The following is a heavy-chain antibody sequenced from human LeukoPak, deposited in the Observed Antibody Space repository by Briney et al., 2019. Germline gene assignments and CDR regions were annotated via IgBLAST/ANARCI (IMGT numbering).Heavy chain of an antibody. J-gene: IGHJ5*02. CDR2: INHSGST. CDR1: GGSFSGYY. Sequence: SETLSLTCAVYGGSFSGYYWSWIRQPPGKGLEWIGEINHSGSTNYNPSLKSRVTISVDTSKNQFSLKLTSLTAADTAVYYCARAGYCSSSSCYTSYWFDPWGQGTLVTVSS. D-gene: IGHD2-2*02. CDR3: ARAGYCSSSSCYTSYWFDP. V-gene: IGHV4-34*01.